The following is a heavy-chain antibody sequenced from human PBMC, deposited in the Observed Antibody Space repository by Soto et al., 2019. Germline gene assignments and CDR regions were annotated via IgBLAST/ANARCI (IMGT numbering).Heavy chain of an antibody. V-gene: IGHV1-18*01. CDR1: GYTFTSYG. CDR3: ARDVGGGFGELLYPTPSFDY. D-gene: IGHD3-10*01. J-gene: IGHJ4*02. CDR2: ISAYNGNP. Sequence: ASVKVSCKASGYTFTSYGISWVRQAPGQGLEWMGWISAYNGNPNYAQKLQGRVTMTTDTSTSTAYMELRSLRSDDTAVYYCARDVGGGFGELLYPTPSFDYWGQGTLVTVSS.